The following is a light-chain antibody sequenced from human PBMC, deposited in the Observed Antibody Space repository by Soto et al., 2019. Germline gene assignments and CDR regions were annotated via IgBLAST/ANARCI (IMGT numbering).Light chain of an antibody. CDR2: GVS. CDR3: SSYRASGALGDT. V-gene: IGLV2-14*01. CDR1: SSDVGAYKY. Sequence: QSVLSQPASVSGSPGQSITVPCTGSSSDVGAYKYVSWYQPEPGKAPKLLIYGVSNRPSGVSNRFSGSKSGNTASLTISGLQPDDEADYYCSSYRASGALGDTFVAETKVPV. J-gene: IGLJ1*01.